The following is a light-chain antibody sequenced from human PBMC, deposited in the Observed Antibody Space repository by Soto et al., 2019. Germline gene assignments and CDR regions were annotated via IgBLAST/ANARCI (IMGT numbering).Light chain of an antibody. CDR2: AAS. CDR1: QGIGAD. J-gene: IGKJ1*01. CDR3: LQHSTYPWT. Sequence: DIQMTQSPSSLSASVGDRVIITCRASQGIGADLGWYQQKPGKAPKRLIYAASSLQSGVPSRFSGSGSGTDFNLTVSSMQPDDFASYYCLQHSTYPWTFGPGTMVEVK. V-gene: IGKV1-17*01.